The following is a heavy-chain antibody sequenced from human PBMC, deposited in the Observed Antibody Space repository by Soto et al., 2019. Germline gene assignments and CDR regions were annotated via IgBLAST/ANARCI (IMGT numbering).Heavy chain of an antibody. V-gene: IGHV3-30*18. CDR2: ISYDGSNK. CDR3: AKMGGYYDSSGVGIDP. D-gene: IGHD3-22*01. Sequence: QVQLVESGGGVVQPGRPLRLSCAASGYTFSSYGMHWVRQAPGKGLEWVAVISYDGSNKYYADSVKGRFTISRDNSKNTLYLQINSLRAEDTAVYYCAKMGGYYDSSGVGIDPWGQGTLVTVSS. CDR1: GYTFSSYG. J-gene: IGHJ5*02.